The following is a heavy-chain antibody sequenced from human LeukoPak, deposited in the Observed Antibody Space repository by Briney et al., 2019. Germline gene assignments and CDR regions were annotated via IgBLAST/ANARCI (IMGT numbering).Heavy chain of an antibody. V-gene: IGHV1-18*01. CDR1: GYTFTSYV. J-gene: IGHJ4*02. CDR3: ARDAHYYDSAAFDY. Sequence: ASVKVSCKASGYTFTSYVITWVRQAPGQGLEWMGWISAYNGNTNYAQKLQGRVTMTTDTSTSTAYMELRSLRSDDTAVYYCARDAHYYDSAAFDYWGQGTLVTVSS. D-gene: IGHD3-22*01. CDR2: ISAYNGNT.